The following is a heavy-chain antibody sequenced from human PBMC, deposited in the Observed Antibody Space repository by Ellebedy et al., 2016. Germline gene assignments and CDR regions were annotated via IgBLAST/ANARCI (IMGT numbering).Heavy chain of an antibody. Sequence: ASVKVSCKASGYTFTVYCIHWVRQAPGQGLEWMGWINPSSGVTNYAQRFQGWVTMTRDSSISTAYMDLTRLTSDDTAMYYCARGSGSSGHFYGMDVWGQGTTVTVSS. CDR2: INPSSGVT. D-gene: IGHD6-13*01. V-gene: IGHV1-2*04. CDR3: ARGSGSSGHFYGMDV. J-gene: IGHJ6*02. CDR1: GYTFTVYC.